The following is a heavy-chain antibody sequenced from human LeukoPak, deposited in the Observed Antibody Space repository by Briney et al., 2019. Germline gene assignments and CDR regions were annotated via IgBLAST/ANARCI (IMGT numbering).Heavy chain of an antibody. J-gene: IGHJ2*01. CDR3: ATAAKGIFGVTSTKSYWFFDL. D-gene: IGHD3-3*01. CDR1: GFSFKSYW. CDR2: IKQDGSDK. V-gene: IGHV3-7*01. Sequence: PGGSLRLSCVASGFSFKSYWMSWVRQAPGKGLEWVANIKQDGSDKYFLDSVKGRFTISRDNANNSVFLQMSSLRVDDTAVYYCATAAKGIFGVTSTKSYWFFDLWGRGTLVTVSS.